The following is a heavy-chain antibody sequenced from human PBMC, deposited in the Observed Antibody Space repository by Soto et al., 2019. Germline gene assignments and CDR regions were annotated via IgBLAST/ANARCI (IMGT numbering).Heavy chain of an antibody. Sequence: EVQLLESGGALVQPGGSLRLSCAASGFTIIGQAMSWFRQAPGTGLQCVSVISGSGANTYYADSMRGRLTITRDASKNSLYLHLNRLRAEDTGVYYCAKGRQQSLILQGVDVWGQGTTVTVS. CDR3: AKGRQQSLILQGVDV. CDR2: ISGSGANT. V-gene: IGHV3-23*01. CDR1: GFTIIGQA. D-gene: IGHD6-19*01. J-gene: IGHJ6*02.